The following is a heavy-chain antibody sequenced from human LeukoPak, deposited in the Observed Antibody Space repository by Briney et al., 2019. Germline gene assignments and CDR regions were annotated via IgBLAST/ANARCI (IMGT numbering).Heavy chain of an antibody. CDR1: GFTFSSYA. J-gene: IGHJ4*02. CDR3: AKDDWYYFDY. Sequence: PGGSLRLSCAASGFTFSSYAMHWVRQAPGKGLEWVAVISYDGSNKYYADSVKGRFTISRDNSKNTLYLQMNSLRAEDTAVYYCAKDDWYYFDYWGQGTLVTVSS. CDR2: ISYDGSNK. V-gene: IGHV3-30*04. D-gene: IGHD2-21*01.